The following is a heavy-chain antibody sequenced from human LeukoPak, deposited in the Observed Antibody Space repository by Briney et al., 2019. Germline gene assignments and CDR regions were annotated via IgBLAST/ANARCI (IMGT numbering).Heavy chain of an antibody. J-gene: IGHJ3*02. CDR3: ARKIAVVGSDAFDI. D-gene: IGHD6-19*01. CDR1: GFTFSSYA. V-gene: IGHV3-23*01. Sequence: PGGSLRLSCAASGFTFSSYAMSWVRQAPGKGLEWVSAISGSGGSTYYADSVKGRFTISRDNAKNSLYLQMNSLRAEDTAVYYCARKIAVVGSDAFDIWGQGTMVTVSS. CDR2: ISGSGGST.